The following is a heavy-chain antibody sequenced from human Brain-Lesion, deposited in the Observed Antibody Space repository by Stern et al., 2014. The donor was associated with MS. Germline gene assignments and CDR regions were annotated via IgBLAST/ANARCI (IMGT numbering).Heavy chain of an antibody. V-gene: IGHV4-39*01. CDR1: GGSVSSTSYA. D-gene: IGHD2-15*01. CDR2: IYYSGNT. Sequence: QVQLQQSGPGLVKPSETLSLTCTVAGGSVSSTSYAWAWIRQPPGKGLEWIGTIYYSGNTYYSPSLKSRLTISLDTSQKQFSLQLRFVTAADTAVYYCAGEEDIRYCSGGSCTGNWFDPWGQGTLVTVSS. J-gene: IGHJ5*02. CDR3: AGEEDIRYCSGGSCTGNWFDP.